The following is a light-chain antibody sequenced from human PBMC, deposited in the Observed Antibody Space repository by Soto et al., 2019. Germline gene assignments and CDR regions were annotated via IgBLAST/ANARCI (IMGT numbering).Light chain of an antibody. V-gene: IGKV1-5*01. CDR3: EQYNNYWT. J-gene: IGKJ1*01. Sequence: DIQMTQSPSTLSASVGDRVTITCRASQSISSWLAWYQQKPGKAPKLLIYDASRLESGVPSKFSGSGSATEFTLTISSLQPDDFATYYSEQYNNYWTYGQGAKVDIK. CDR2: DAS. CDR1: QSISSW.